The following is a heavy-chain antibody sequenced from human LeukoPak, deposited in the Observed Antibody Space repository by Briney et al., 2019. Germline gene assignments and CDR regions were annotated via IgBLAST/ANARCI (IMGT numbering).Heavy chain of an antibody. J-gene: IGHJ3*02. D-gene: IGHD1-26*01. CDR3: AKSLVSGSYYVDAFDI. V-gene: IGHV3-30-3*02. CDR1: GFTFSSYA. CDR2: ISYDGSNK. Sequence: PGGSLRLSCAASGFTFSSYAMHWVRQAPGKGLEWVAVISYDGSNKYYADSVKGRFTISRDNSKNTLYLQMNSLRAEDTAVYYCAKSLVSGSYYVDAFDIWGQGTMVTVSS.